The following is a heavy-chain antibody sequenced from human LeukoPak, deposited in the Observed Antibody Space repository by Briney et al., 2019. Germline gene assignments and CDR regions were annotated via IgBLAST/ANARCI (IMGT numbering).Heavy chain of an antibody. CDR2: ISGSGGST. J-gene: IGHJ4*02. CDR3: ARGRGYYDSSGYSAYFDY. CDR1: GFTFSSYA. D-gene: IGHD3-22*01. Sequence: GSLRLSCAASGFTFSSYAMSWVRQAPGKGLEWVSAISGSGGSTYYADSVKGRFTISRDNSKNTLYLQMNSLRAEDTAVYYCARGRGYYDSSGYSAYFDYWGQGTLVTVSS. V-gene: IGHV3-23*01.